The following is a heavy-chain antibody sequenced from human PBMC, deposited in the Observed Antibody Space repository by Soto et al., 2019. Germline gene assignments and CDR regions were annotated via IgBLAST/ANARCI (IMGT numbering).Heavy chain of an antibody. V-gene: IGHV3-11*06. CDR3: AFTPTPGSTVFNY. CDR1: GFTLSDYY. Sequence: PGGSLRLSCAASGFTLSDYYMNWMRQAPGKGPEWVSYISASISYTNYADSVQGRFTISRDNAKNSVYLQMNSLRAEDTAVYYCAFTPTPGSTVFNYSGPGTPVSVSS. D-gene: IGHD2-15*01. J-gene: IGHJ4*02. CDR2: ISASISYT.